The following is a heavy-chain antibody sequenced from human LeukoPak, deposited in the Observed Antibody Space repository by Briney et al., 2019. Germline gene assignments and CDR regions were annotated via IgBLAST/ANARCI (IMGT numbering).Heavy chain of an antibody. V-gene: IGHV4-39*07. CDR1: GDSISSSSYY. CDR3: ARGTYWVDY. CDR2: INHSGST. D-gene: IGHD2-15*01. J-gene: IGHJ4*02. Sequence: SETLSLTCTVSGDSISSSSYYWSWIRQPPGKGLEWIGEINHSGSTNYNPSLKSRVTISVDTSKNQFSLKLSSVTAADTAVYYCARGTYWVDYWGQGTLVTVSS.